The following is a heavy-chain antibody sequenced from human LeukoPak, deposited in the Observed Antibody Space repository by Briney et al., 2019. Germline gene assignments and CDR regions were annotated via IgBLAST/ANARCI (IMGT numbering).Heavy chain of an antibody. CDR2: ISYDGSNK. CDR1: GFTLSRHA. V-gene: IGHV3-30-3*01. D-gene: IGHD6-19*01. J-gene: IGHJ2*01. Sequence: GGSLRLSCAASGFTLSRHAMHWVRQAPGKGLDSVAVISYDGSNKYHADSVKGRFTISRDNSKNTVYVQMNSLRPEDTAVYYCARDAGADPWLGNWYFDLWGRGTLVTVSS. CDR3: ARDAGADPWLGNWYFDL.